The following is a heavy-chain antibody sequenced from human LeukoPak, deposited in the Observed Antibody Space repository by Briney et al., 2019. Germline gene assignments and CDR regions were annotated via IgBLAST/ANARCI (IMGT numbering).Heavy chain of an antibody. CDR3: ARGPTRYYFDC. CDR1: SGSISSCY. CDR2: IFYSGST. V-gene: IGHV4-59*01. J-gene: IGHJ4*02. Sequence: SETLSLTCTVSSGSISSCYWSWIRQPPGKGLEWIGYIFYSGSTNYNPSLKSRVTISVDTSKNQFSLGLSSVTAADTAVYYCARGPTRYYFDCWGQGTLVTVSS. D-gene: IGHD4-17*01.